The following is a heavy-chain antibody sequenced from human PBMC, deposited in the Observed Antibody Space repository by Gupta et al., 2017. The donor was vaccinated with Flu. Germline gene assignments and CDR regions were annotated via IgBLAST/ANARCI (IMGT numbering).Heavy chain of an antibody. CDR2: IRSKAYGGTT. V-gene: IGHV3-49*04. CDR1: GFTFGDYA. D-gene: IGHD4-17*01. CDR3: TRDGDYLLGWFDP. Sequence: EVQLVESGGGLVQPGRSLRLSCTASGFTFGDYAMSWVRQAPGKGLEWVGFIRSKAYGGTTEYAASVKGRFTISRDDSKSIAYLQMNSLKTEDTAVYYCTRDGDYLLGWFDPWGQGTLVTVSS. J-gene: IGHJ5*02.